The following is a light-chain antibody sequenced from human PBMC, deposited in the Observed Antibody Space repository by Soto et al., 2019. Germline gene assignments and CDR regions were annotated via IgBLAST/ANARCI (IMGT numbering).Light chain of an antibody. CDR3: QQYNNWWT. CDR2: GAS. J-gene: IGKJ1*01. Sequence: EIVLTQSPGTLSLSPGERATLSCRASQSVSSSYLAWYQQKPGQAPRLLIYGASTRVTGIPARFSGSGSGTEFTLTITSLQSEDFAVYYCQQYNNWWTFGQGTKVDIK. V-gene: IGKV3-15*01. CDR1: QSVSSSY.